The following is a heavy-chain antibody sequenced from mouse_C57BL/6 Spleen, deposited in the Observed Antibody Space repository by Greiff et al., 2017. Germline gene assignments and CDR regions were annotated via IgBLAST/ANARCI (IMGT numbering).Heavy chain of an antibody. J-gene: IGHJ2*01. CDR2: INPSTGGT. Sequence: VQLQQSGPELVKPGASVKISCKASGYSFTGYYMNWVKQSPEKSLEWIGEINPSTGGTTYNQKFKAKATLTVDKSSSTAYMQLKSLTSEDSAVYYCARSLLRYRFDYWGQGTTLTVSS. CDR3: ARSLLRYRFDY. CDR1: GYSFTGYY. D-gene: IGHD1-1*01. V-gene: IGHV1-42*01.